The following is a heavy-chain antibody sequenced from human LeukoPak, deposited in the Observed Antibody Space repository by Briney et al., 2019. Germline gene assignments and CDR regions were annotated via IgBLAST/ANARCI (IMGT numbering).Heavy chain of an antibody. CDR1: GYPISTGYY. V-gene: IGHV4-38-2*02. CDR3: ARRAYSAAYWKHFDY. CDR2: IYYHENT. Sequence: NPSETLSLTCTVSGYPISTGYYWDWIRQPPGKGLEWIGSIYYHENTYYNSSLKSRVTISVDTSKNQFSLKLNSVTAADTAVYFCARRAYSAAYWKHFDYWGQGILVTVSS. D-gene: IGHD1-1*01. J-gene: IGHJ4*02.